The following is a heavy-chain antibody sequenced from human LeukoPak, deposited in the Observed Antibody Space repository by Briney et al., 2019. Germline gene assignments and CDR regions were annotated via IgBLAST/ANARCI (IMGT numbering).Heavy chain of an antibody. V-gene: IGHV1-46*01. D-gene: IGHD2-2*01. Sequence: ASVKVSCKASGYTFTGYYMHWVRQAPGQGLEWMGIINPSGGSTSYAQKFQGRVTMTRDMSTSTAYMELSSLRSEDTAVYYCARVADDAPKESAHYYYYYMDVWGKGTTVTISS. J-gene: IGHJ6*03. CDR1: GYTFTGYY. CDR3: ARVADDAPKESAHYYYYYMDV. CDR2: INPSGGST.